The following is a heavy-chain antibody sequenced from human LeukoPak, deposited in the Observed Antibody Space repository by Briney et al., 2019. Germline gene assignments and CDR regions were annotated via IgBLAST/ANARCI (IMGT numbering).Heavy chain of an antibody. CDR1: GYIFSDYW. J-gene: IGHJ4*02. V-gene: IGHV1-2*02. CDR2: IDPASGIT. D-gene: IGHD3-16*01. Sequence: ASVKVSRKASGYIFSDYWIHWVRQAPGRGLECLGWIDPASGITNQPQKFQGRITVTRDTSASTVYMDLTGLTTDDTALYYCARVGAPGGLRPYHYYYWGQGTLVTVSS. CDR3: ARVGAPGGLRPYHYYY.